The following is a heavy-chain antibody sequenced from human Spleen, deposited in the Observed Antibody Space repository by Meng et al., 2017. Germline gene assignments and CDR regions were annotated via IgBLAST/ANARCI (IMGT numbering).Heavy chain of an antibody. CDR2: INPKSGDT. V-gene: IGHV1-2*06. Sequence: ASVKVSCKASGGTFSSYAISWVRQAPGQGLEWMGRINPKSGDTHYAQKLQARVTMTGDTSISTAYMELSGLRSDDTAMYYCARDEDISAAGKLFGDYWGQGTLVTVSS. CDR3: ARDEDISAAGKLFGDY. D-gene: IGHD6-25*01. J-gene: IGHJ4*02. CDR1: GGTFSSYA.